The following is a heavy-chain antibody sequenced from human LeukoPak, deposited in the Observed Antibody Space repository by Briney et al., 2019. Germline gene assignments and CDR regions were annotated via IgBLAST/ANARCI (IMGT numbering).Heavy chain of an antibody. CDR2: ISRDGGST. CDR3: AKDIGPYSSSWEGPDY. J-gene: IGHJ4*02. CDR1: GFTFDDYT. D-gene: IGHD6-13*01. Sequence: GGSLRLSCAASGFTFDDYTMHWVRQAPGKGLEWVSLISRDGGSTYYADSVKGRFTISRDNSKNSLYLQMNSLRTEDTALYYCAKDIGPYSSSWEGPDYWGQGTLVTVSS. V-gene: IGHV3-43*01.